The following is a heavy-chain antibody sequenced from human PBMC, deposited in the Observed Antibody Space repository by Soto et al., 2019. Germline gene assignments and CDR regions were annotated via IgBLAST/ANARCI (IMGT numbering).Heavy chain of an antibody. CDR3: ARAPRSSWYAP. Sequence: ASVKVSCKASGYTFASYAISWMRQAPGQGLEWMGWISAYNGNTNCAQKLQGRVTMTTDTSTSTVYMELRSLRSDDTAVYYCARAPRSSWYAPWGQGTLVTVSS. V-gene: IGHV1-18*01. D-gene: IGHD6-13*01. J-gene: IGHJ5*02. CDR2: ISAYNGNT. CDR1: GYTFASYA.